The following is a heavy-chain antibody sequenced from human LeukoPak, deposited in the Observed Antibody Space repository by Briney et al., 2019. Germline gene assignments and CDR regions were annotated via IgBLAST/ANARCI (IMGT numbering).Heavy chain of an antibody. CDR3: ASYSSSQILDYYYYMDV. V-gene: IGHV3-74*01. J-gene: IGHJ6*03. CDR1: GFTFSSYW. Sequence: GGSLRLSCAASGFTFSSYWMHWVRQAPGKGLVWVSRINSDGSSTSYADSVKGRFTISRDNAKNTLYLQMNSLRAEDTAVYYCASYSSSQILDYYYYMDVWGKGTTVTVSS. D-gene: IGHD6-13*01. CDR2: INSDGSST.